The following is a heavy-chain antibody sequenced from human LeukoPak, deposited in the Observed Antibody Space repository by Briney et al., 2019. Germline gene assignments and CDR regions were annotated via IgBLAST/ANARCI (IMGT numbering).Heavy chain of an antibody. V-gene: IGHV1-8*01. CDR1: GYTFTSYD. Sequence: ASVKVSCKASGYTFTSYDINWVRQATGQGLEWMGWMNPNSGNTGYAQKFQGGVTMTRNTSISTAYMELSSLRSEDTAVYYCARSPYYYYGMDVWGQGTTVTVSS. CDR2: MNPNSGNT. J-gene: IGHJ6*02. CDR3: ARSPYYYYGMDV.